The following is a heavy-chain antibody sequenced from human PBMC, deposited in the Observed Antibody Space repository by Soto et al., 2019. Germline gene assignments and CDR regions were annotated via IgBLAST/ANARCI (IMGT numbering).Heavy chain of an antibody. V-gene: IGHV4-59*01. CDR1: GGSISSYY. J-gene: IGHJ4*02. CDR3: ARAKRGIAVAGTEIFDY. Sequence: ASETLSLTCTVSGGSISSYYWSWIRQPPGKGLEWIGYIYYSGSTNYNPSLKSRVTISVDTSKNQFSLKLSSVTAADTAVYYCARAKRGIAVAGTEIFDYWGQGTLVTVSS. D-gene: IGHD6-19*01. CDR2: IYYSGST.